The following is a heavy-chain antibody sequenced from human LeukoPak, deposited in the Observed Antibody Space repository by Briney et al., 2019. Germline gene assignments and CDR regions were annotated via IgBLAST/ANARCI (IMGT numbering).Heavy chain of an antibody. CDR2: ISSSSSTI. V-gene: IGHV3-48*01. CDR1: GFTFSSYA. D-gene: IGHD3-22*01. J-gene: IGHJ4*02. CDR3: ARGSDYYDSSGYR. Sequence: GGSLRLSCAASGFTFSSYAMSWVRQAPGKGLEWVSYISSSSSTIYYADSVKGRFTISRDNAKNSLYLQMNSLRAEDTAVYYCARGSDYYDSSGYRWGQGTLVTVSS.